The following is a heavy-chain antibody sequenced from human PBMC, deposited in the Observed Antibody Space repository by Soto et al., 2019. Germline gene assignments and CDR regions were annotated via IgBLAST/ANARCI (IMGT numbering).Heavy chain of an antibody. J-gene: IGHJ4*02. CDR1: GFTFSSYG. Sequence: QVQLVESGGGVVQPGRSLRLSCAASGFTFSSYGMHWVRQAPGKGLEWVAVISYDGSNKYYADSVKGRFTISRDNSKNTLYLQMNSLRAEDTAVNYCAKDLLGSGSYSFDYWGQGTLVTVSS. V-gene: IGHV3-30*18. CDR3: AKDLLGSGSYSFDY. CDR2: ISYDGSNK. D-gene: IGHD3-10*01.